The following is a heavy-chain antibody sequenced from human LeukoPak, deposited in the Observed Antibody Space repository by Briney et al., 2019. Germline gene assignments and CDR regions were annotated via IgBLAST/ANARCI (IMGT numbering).Heavy chain of an antibody. CDR3: AKVLRFLEWLSILFDY. Sequence: GGSLRLSCAASGFTFSSYAMSWVRQAPGKGLEWVSAISGSGGSTYYAGSVKGRFTISRDNSKNTLYLQMNSLRAEDTAVYYCAKVLRFLEWLSILFDYWGQGTLVTVSS. J-gene: IGHJ4*02. D-gene: IGHD3-3*01. CDR1: GFTFSSYA. V-gene: IGHV3-23*01. CDR2: ISGSGGST.